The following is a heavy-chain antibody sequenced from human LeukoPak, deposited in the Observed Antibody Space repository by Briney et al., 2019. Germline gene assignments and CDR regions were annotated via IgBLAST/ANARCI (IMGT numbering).Heavy chain of an antibody. CDR1: GGSISSSSYY. V-gene: IGHV4-39*07. Sequence: SETLSLTCTVSGGSISSSSYYWGWIRQPPGKGLEWIGEIYHSGSTNYNPSLKSRVTISVDKSKNQFSLKLSSVTAADTAVYYCARDLTRSGYFDYWGQGTLVTVSS. CDR3: ARDLTRSGYFDY. J-gene: IGHJ4*02. CDR2: IYHSGST. D-gene: IGHD4/OR15-4a*01.